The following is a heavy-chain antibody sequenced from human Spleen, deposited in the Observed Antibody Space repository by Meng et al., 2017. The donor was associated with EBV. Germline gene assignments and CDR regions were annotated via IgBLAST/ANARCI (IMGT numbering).Heavy chain of an antibody. CDR2: LNEDGRTT. CDR3: SRDLAGPYDD. J-gene: IGHJ4*02. D-gene: IGHD3-3*02. CDR1: GFTFSSNW. V-gene: IGHV3-74*01. Sequence: EVQLVESGGALVQPGGSLGLSCAASGFTFSSNWMHWVRQAPGKGLEWISRLNEDGRTTSYADSVKGRFTISRDNTRNTLYLQMHSLRAEDTALYFCSRDLAGPYDDWGQGTLVTVSS.